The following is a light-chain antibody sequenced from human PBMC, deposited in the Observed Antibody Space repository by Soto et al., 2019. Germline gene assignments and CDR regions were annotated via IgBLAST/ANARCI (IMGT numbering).Light chain of an antibody. CDR1: QSISKW. Sequence: DIPMTQSPSTLSASVGDRVTITCRASQSISKWLAWFQQKPGKAPKLLIFGASSLENGVPSRFSGSGSGTEFTLTISSLQPDDFATYYCQHCDTYWTFGQGTKVEMK. CDR3: QHCDTYWT. V-gene: IGKV1-5*01. CDR2: GAS. J-gene: IGKJ1*01.